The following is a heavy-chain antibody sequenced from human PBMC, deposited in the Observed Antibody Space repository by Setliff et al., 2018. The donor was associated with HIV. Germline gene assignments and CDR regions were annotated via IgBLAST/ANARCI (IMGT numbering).Heavy chain of an antibody. D-gene: IGHD3-10*01. CDR2: VYHSGTT. J-gene: IGHJ5*02. CDR1: GYSISTAYY. Sequence: CAVSGYSISTAYYWGWIRQPPGKGLEWIGSVYHSGTTYYNPSLKSRVTLYLQMNDLRAEDTALYYCGKDYTRTFWEYNWYDVWGQGTLVTVSS. CDR3: EYNWYDV. V-gene: IGHV4-38-2*01.